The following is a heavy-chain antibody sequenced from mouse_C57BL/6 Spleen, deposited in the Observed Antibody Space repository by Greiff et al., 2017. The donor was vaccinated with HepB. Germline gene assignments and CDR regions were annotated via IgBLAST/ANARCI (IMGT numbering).Heavy chain of an antibody. D-gene: IGHD1-1*01. CDR3: ASTTVVAPLFDY. V-gene: IGHV14-2*01. Sequence: VQLQQSGAELVKPGASVQLSCTASGFHIKDYYMHWVKQRTEQGLEWIGRIDPEDGETKYAPKFQGQATITADPSSNTAYLQLSSLTSEDTAVYYCASTTVVAPLFDYWGQGTTLTVSS. CDR2: IDPEDGET. J-gene: IGHJ2*01. CDR1: GFHIKDYY.